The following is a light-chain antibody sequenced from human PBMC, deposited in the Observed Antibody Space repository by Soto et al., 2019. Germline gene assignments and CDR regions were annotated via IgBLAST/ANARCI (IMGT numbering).Light chain of an antibody. CDR2: DVS. CDR3: SSYTSTNSWV. V-gene: IGLV2-14*01. Sequence: QSALPQSASGSGSPGQSITISCPGTSSDVGGYNYVSWYQQHPGKAPKLIIYDVSNRPSGVSTRFSGSKSGNTASLTVSGLQAEDEADYSCSSYTSTNSWVFGGGTKVTVL. CDR1: SSDVGGYNY. J-gene: IGLJ3*02.